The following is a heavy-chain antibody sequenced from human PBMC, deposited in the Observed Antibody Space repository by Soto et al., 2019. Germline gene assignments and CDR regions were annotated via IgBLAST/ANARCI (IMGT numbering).Heavy chain of an antibody. CDR2: IWYDGSNK. J-gene: IGHJ6*02. V-gene: IGHV3-33*06. CDR1: GFTFSSYG. CDR3: AKGEDYYYYYGMDV. D-gene: IGHD1-26*01. Sequence: QVQLVESGGGVVQPGRSLRLSCAAPGFTFSSYGMHWVRQAPGKGLEWVAVIWYDGSNKYYADSVKGRFTISRDNSKNTLYLQMNSLRAEDTAVYYCAKGEDYYYYYGMDVWGQGTTVTVSS.